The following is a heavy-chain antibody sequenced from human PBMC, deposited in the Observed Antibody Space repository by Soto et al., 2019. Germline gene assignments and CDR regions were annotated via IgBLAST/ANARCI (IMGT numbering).Heavy chain of an antibody. CDR1: GFTFSTYE. D-gene: IGHD6-19*01. J-gene: IGHJ4*02. Sequence: PGGSLRLSCAASGFTFSTYEMNWVRQAPGKGLEWASYISSSGSTIYYAASVQGRFTISRDNAKNSLYLQMNSLRAEVTAVYYCARGGYCCVAVADDVMDYWGQGTQVTVS. CDR3: ARGGYCCVAVADDVMDY. CDR2: ISSSGSTI. V-gene: IGHV3-48*03.